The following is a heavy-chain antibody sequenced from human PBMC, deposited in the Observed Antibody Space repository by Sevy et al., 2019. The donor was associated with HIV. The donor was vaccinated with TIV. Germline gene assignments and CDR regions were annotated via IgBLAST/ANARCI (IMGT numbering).Heavy chain of an antibody. V-gene: IGHV3-43*01. CDR3: AKGEYSSSWYNGMDV. CDR2: ISWDGGST. CDR1: GFTFDDYT. J-gene: IGHJ6*02. D-gene: IGHD6-13*01. Sequence: GGSLRLSCAASGFTFDDYTMHWVRQAPGKGLEWVSLISWDGGSTYYADSVKGRFTISRDNSKNSLYLQMSSLRTEDTALYYCAKGEYSSSWYNGMDVWGQGTTVTVSS.